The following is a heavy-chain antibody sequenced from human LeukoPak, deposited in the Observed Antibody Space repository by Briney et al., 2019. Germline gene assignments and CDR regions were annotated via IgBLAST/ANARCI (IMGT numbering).Heavy chain of an antibody. CDR3: AKDPPIVTTTPLYYFEY. J-gene: IGHJ4*02. CDR2: VHFDGSTR. D-gene: IGHD3-16*01. Sequence: PGGSLRLSCAASGFTFSSYGMHWVRQAPGNGLEWVAFVHFDGSTRYYADSVKGRFTISRDNSKNTLFLQMNSLRAEDTAVYYCAKDPPIVTTTPLYYFEYWGQGTLVTVSS. V-gene: IGHV3-30*02. CDR1: GFTFSSYG.